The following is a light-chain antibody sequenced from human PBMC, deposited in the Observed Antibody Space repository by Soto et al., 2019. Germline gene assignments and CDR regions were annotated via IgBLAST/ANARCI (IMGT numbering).Light chain of an antibody. CDR1: SSDVGGYNY. J-gene: IGLJ1*01. CDR2: DVS. V-gene: IGLV2-14*01. Sequence: QSVLTQPASVSGSPRQASSISCTGTSSDVGGYNYVSWYQQHPGKAPKLMIYDVSNRPSGVSNRFSGSKSGNTASLTISGLQAEDEADYYCSSYTSSSTLYVFGTGTKATVL. CDR3: SSYTSSSTLYV.